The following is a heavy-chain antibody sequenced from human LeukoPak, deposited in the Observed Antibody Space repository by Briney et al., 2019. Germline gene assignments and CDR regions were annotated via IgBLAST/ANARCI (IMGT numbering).Heavy chain of an antibody. CDR3: ARGYDFWSGYLTRKYYYYYMDV. CDR1: GYTFTGYY. D-gene: IGHD3-3*01. J-gene: IGHJ6*03. V-gene: IGHV1-2*02. Sequence: ASVKVSCKASGYTFTGYYMHWVRQAPGQGLEWMGWINPNSGGTNYAQKFQGRVTMTRDTSISTAYVELSRLRSDDTAVYYCARGYDFWSGYLTRKYYYYYMDVWGKGTTVTVSS. CDR2: INPNSGGT.